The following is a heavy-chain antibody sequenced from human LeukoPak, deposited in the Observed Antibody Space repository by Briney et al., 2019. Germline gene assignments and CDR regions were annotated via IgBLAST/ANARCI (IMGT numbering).Heavy chain of an antibody. J-gene: IGHJ4*02. CDR1: GFTFSSYA. D-gene: IGHD2-21*01. CDR3: ARDRVVLDY. CDR2: ISYDGSNK. Sequence: GGSLRLSCAASGFTFSSYAMHWVRQAPGKGLEWVAVISYDGSNKYYADSVKGRFTISRDNSKNTLYLQMNSLRAEDTAVCYCARDRVVLDYWGQGTLVTVSS. V-gene: IGHV3-30-3*01.